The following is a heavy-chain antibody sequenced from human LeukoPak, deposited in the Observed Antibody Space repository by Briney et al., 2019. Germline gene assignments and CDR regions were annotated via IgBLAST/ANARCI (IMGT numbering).Heavy chain of an antibody. D-gene: IGHD3-10*01. CDR2: IYYSGST. V-gene: IGHV4-39*01. CDR1: GGSISSSSYY. J-gene: IGHJ4*02. Sequence: SETLSLTCTVSGGSISSSSYYWGWIRQPPGKGLEWIGSIYYSGSTYYNPSLKSRVTISVDTSKNQFSLKLSSVTAADTAVYYCATYYGSGSYSGYWGQGTLVTVSS. CDR3: ATYYGSGSYSGY.